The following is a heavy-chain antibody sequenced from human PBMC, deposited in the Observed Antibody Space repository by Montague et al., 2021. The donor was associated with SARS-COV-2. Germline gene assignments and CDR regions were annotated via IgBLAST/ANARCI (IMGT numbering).Heavy chain of an antibody. D-gene: IGHD2-2*01. CDR1: GGSISSSNW. CDR3: TREGYQVLWSDYYYYGMDV. V-gene: IGHV4-4*02. Sequence: SETLSLTCAVSGGSISSSNWWSWVRQPPGKGLEWIGEIHHSGSTNYNPSLKSRVTISVDTSKNQFSLKLSSVTAADTAVYYCTREGYQVLWSDYYYYGMDVWGQGTMVTVSS. CDR2: IHHSGST. J-gene: IGHJ6*02.